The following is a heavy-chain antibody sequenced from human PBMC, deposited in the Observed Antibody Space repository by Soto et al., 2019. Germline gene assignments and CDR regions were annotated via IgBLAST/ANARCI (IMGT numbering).Heavy chain of an antibody. CDR2: IYYSGST. D-gene: IGHD2-2*01. Sequence: PSETLSLTCTVSGGSISSYYWSWIRQPPGKGLEWIGYIYYSGSTNYNPSLKSRVTISVDNSKNTLNLQLSNLRAEDTAVYYCVKGDCISISCSSRAFNIWGQGTMVTVSS. J-gene: IGHJ3*02. CDR3: VKGDCISISCSSRAFNI. V-gene: IGHV4-59*12. CDR1: GGSISSYY.